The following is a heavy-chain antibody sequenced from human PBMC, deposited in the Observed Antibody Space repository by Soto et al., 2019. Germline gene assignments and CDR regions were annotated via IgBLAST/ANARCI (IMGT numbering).Heavy chain of an antibody. CDR3: ARPSMGYYGMDV. J-gene: IGHJ6*02. Sequence: PSETLSLTCTVSGGSISSGGYYWSWIRQHPGKGLEWIGYIYYSGSTYYNPSLKSRVTISVDTSKNQFSLKLSSVTAADTAVYYGARPSMGYYGMDVWGQGTTVTVSS. CDR1: GGSISSGGYY. CDR2: IYYSGST. D-gene: IGHD2-8*01. V-gene: IGHV4-31*03.